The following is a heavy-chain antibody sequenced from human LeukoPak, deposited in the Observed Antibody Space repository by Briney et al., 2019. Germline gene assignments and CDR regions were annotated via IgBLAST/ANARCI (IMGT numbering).Heavy chain of an antibody. V-gene: IGHV1-8*01. CDR2: MNPNSGNT. CDR1: GYTFTSYD. Sequence: GASVKVSCKASGYTFTSYDINWVRQAPGQGLEWMGWMNPNSGNTGYAQKFQGRVTITRNTSISTAYMELSSLRSEDTAVYYCARGPNYGFWSGFSWFDHWGQGTLVTVSS. CDR3: ARGPNYGFWSGFSWFDH. D-gene: IGHD3-3*01. J-gene: IGHJ5*02.